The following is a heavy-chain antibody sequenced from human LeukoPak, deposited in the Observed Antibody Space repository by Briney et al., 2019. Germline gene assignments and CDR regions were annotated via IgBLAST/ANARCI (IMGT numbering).Heavy chain of an antibody. J-gene: IGHJ5*02. CDR1: GYTFTSYD. CDR3: ARVSSSWYSWFDP. V-gene: IGHV1-8*01. D-gene: IGHD6-13*01. Sequence: GASVKVSCKASGYTFTSYDINWVRQATGQGLEWMGWTNPNSGNTGYAQKFQGRVTMTRNTSISTAYMELSSLRSEDTAVYYCARVSSSWYSWFDPWGQGTLVTVSS. CDR2: TNPNSGNT.